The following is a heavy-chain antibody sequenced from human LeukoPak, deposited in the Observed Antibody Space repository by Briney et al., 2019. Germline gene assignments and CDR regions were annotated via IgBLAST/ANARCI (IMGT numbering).Heavy chain of an antibody. CDR1: GGSTSSYY. CDR2: IYNSRST. J-gene: IGHJ3*01. CDR3: ARRNVLTEGEVFDV. V-gene: IGHV4-59*08. D-gene: IGHD3-9*01. Sequence: PSETLSLTCTVSGGSTSSYYWTWIRQPPGERLEWVGYIYNSRSTNYNPSLNSRVTISADASKNQFSLKLNSVTAADTAVYYCARRNVLTEGEVFDVWGRGQWSPSLQ.